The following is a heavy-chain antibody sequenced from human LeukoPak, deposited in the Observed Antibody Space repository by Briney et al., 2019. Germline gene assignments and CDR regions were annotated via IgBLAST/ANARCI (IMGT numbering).Heavy chain of an antibody. CDR3: ARVGNGDLFFDY. CDR2: ISYDGSNK. Sequence: GGSLRLSYAASGFTFSSYGIHWVRQAPGKGLEWVALISYDGSNKYYADSVKGRFTISRDNAKNSLYLQMNSLRAEDTAVYYCARVGNGDLFFDYWGQGTLVTVSS. J-gene: IGHJ4*02. V-gene: IGHV3-30*03. D-gene: IGHD4-17*01. CDR1: GFTFSSYG.